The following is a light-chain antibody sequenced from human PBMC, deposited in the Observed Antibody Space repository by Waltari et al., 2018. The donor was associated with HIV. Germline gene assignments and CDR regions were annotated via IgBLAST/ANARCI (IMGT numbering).Light chain of an antibody. CDR2: DFS. J-gene: IGLJ1*01. CDR1: SSDVGSYNI. Sequence: SALTQPASVSGSPGQSITISSTGTSSDVGSYNIVSWYQQHPGKAPKHMIYDFSNRPSAVSYRFSGSNSGNTASLTISGLQADDEADYYCISYTSSNTPPYVFGTGTKVTVL. CDR3: ISYTSSNTPPYV. V-gene: IGLV2-14*03.